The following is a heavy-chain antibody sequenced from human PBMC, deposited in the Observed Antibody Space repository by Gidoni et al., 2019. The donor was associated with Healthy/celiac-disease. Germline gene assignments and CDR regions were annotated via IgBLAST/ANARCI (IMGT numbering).Heavy chain of an antibody. J-gene: IGHJ4*02. CDR1: GFTFCSSS. Sequence: GFTFCSSSMNWVRQAPGRGLAWVSYISSSSSTIYYADSVKGRFTISRDNAKNSLYLQMNSVRDDDTAVYYCARDRDGYSGSISFDYWGQGTLVTVSS. CDR3: ARDRDGYSGSISFDY. CDR2: ISSSSSTI. D-gene: IGHD1-26*01. V-gene: IGHV3-48*02.